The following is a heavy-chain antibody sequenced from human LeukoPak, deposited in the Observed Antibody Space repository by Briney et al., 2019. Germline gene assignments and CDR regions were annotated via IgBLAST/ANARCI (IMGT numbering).Heavy chain of an antibody. CDR2: INHSGST. CDR1: GGSFSGYY. CDR3: ARGLEDSSGYYLSWFDP. Sequence: SETLSLTCAVYGGSFSGYYWSWIRQPPGKGLEWIGEINHSGSTNYNPSLKSRVTISVDTSKSQFSRELSSVTAEDTAVYYCARGLEDSSGYYLSWFDPWGQGTLVTVSS. V-gene: IGHV4-34*01. J-gene: IGHJ5*02. D-gene: IGHD3-22*01.